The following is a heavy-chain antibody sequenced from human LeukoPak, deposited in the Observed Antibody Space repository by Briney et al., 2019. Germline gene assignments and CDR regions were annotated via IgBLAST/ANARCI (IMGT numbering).Heavy chain of an antibody. Sequence: SETLSLTCAVYGGSFSGYYWSWIRQPPGKGLEWIGEINHSGSTNYNPSLKSRVTISVDTSKNQLSLKLSSVTAADTAVYYCARVSYDFWSGYYTCFDYWCQGTLVTVSS. J-gene: IGHJ4*02. CDR1: GGSFSGYY. V-gene: IGHV4-34*01. CDR3: ARVSYDFWSGYYTCFDY. CDR2: INHSGST. D-gene: IGHD3-3*01.